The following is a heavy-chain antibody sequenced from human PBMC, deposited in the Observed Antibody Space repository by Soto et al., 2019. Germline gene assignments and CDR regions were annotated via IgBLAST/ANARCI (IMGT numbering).Heavy chain of an antibody. CDR1: GFTFGDYA. J-gene: IGHJ4*02. V-gene: IGHV3-49*04. CDR2: IRSKAYGGTT. D-gene: IGHD5-18*01. CDR3: TTQDTATRLY. Sequence: LRLSCTASGFTFGDYAMSWVRQAPGKGLEWVGFIRSKAYGGTTEYAASVKGRFTISRDDSKSIAYLQMNSLKTEDTAVYYCTTQDTATRLYWGQGTLVTVSS.